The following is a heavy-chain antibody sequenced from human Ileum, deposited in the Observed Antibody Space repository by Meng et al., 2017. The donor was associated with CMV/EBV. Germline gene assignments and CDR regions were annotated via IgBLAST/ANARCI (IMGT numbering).Heavy chain of an antibody. J-gene: IGHJ5*02. CDR1: GGSMRSRY. CDR2: IYYTGDT. D-gene: IGHD3-16*01. V-gene: IGHV4-59*11. CDR3: ARLGDYNWFDP. Sequence: SETLSLTCTVSGGSMRSRYWTWIRQPPGKGLEYIEYIYYTGDTNYNPSLESRVTISVDTSKSQFSLKLRSVTAADTAVYYCARLGDYNWFDPWGQGTLVTVSS.